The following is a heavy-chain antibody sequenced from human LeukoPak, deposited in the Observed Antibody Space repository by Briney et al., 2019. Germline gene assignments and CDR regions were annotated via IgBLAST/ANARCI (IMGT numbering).Heavy chain of an antibody. CDR2: ISGSGGST. Sequence: GGSLRLSCAASGFTFSSYAMSWVRQAPGKGLEWVSAISGSGGSTYYADSVKGRFTISRDNSKNTLYLQMNSLRAEDTAVYYCAKDSESSPEEGYFDYWGQGTLVTVSS. CDR3: AKDSESSPEEGYFDY. V-gene: IGHV3-23*01. CDR1: GFTFSSYA. J-gene: IGHJ4*02. D-gene: IGHD3-10*01.